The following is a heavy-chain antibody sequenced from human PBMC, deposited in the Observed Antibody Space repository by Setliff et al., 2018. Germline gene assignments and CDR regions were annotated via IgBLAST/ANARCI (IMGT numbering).Heavy chain of an antibody. CDR3: ARDQWVRSPPLSFSYGMDV. J-gene: IGHJ6*02. D-gene: IGHD5-12*01. CDR2: VYTSGGT. CDR1: GGSISSSYY. Sequence: PSETLSLTCTVSGGSISSSYYWSWIRQPAGKGLEWIGRVYTSGGTNYNPSLSSRVSMSLDTSKNQFSLKLTSVTAADTAGYYCARDQWVRSPPLSFSYGMDVWGQGTTVTVSS. V-gene: IGHV4-4*07.